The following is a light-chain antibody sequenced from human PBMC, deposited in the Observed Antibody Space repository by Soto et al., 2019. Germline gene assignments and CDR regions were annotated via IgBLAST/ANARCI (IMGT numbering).Light chain of an antibody. CDR2: GAA. Sequence: EIVLTQSPGTLSLSPGARVPLSCRASQSLSSGYLAWYQQKFGQAPRLLIYGAATRATGIPARFSGSGSGTEFTLTISSLQSEDFAVYFCQQYHNWPAFGQGTKVDIK. J-gene: IGKJ1*01. CDR1: QSLSSGY. CDR3: QQYHNWPA. V-gene: IGKV3-15*01.